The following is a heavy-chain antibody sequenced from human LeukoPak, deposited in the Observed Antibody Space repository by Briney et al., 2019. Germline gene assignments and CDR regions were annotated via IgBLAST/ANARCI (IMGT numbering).Heavy chain of an antibody. V-gene: IGHV3-23*01. Sequence: GGSLRLSCAASGSTFSSYAMSWVRQAPGKGLEWVSAISGSGGSTYYADSVKGRFTISRDNSKNTLYLQMNSLRAEDTAVYYCAKFLPTHIVVANYYFDYWGQGTLVTVSS. CDR1: GSTFSSYA. D-gene: IGHD2-21*01. J-gene: IGHJ4*02. CDR3: AKFLPTHIVVANYYFDY. CDR2: ISGSGGST.